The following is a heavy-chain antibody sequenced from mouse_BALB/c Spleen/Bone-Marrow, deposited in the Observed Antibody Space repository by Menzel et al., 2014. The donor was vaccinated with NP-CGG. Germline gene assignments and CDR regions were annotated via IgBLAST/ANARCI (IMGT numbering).Heavy chain of an antibody. J-gene: IGHJ4*01. V-gene: IGHV1-12*01. CDR1: GYTFTSYN. D-gene: IGHD1-1*01. Sequence: QVQLKESGAELVKPGASVKMSCKASGYTFTSYNMHWVKQTPGQGLEWIGAIYPGNGDTSYNQKLKSKATLTADKSSSTAHMQLSSLTSEDSAVYYCARVRGGGMDYWGQGTSVTVSS. CDR3: ARVRGGGMDY. CDR2: IYPGNGDT.